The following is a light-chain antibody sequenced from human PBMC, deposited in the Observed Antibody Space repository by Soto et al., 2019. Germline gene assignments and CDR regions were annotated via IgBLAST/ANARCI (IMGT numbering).Light chain of an antibody. J-gene: IGLJ3*02. CDR3: SSYAGSNTFV. CDR1: SSDVGDYNY. Sequence: QSVLTQPPSASGSPGQSVTISCTGTSSDVGDYNYVSWYQQHPGKAPKLIIYEVNKRPSGVPDRFSGSKSGNTASLTVSGLQAEDEADYYCSSYAGSNTFVFGGGTKGTVL. CDR2: EVN. V-gene: IGLV2-8*01.